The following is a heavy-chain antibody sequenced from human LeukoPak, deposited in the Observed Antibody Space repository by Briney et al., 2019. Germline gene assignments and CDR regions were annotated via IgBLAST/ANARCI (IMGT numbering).Heavy chain of an antibody. CDR2: ISSSSSYI. CDR3: ARLRGYSYGEFGY. D-gene: IGHD5-18*01. CDR1: GFTFSSYS. V-gene: IGHV3-21*01. J-gene: IGHJ4*02. Sequence: GGSLRLSCAASGFTFSSYSMNWVRQAPGKGLEWVSSISSSSSYIYYADSVKGRFTISRDNAKNSLYLQMNSLRAEDTAVYYCARLRGYSYGEFGYWGQGTLVTVSS.